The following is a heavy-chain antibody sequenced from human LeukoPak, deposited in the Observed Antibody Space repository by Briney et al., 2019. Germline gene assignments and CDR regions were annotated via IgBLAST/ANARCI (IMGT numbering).Heavy chain of an antibody. Sequence: ASVKVSCRASGYTFTGYYMNWVRQAPGQGLEWMGWISAYNGNTNYAQKLQGRVTMTTDTSTSTAHMELRSLRSDDTAVYYCARDSRYDSSGYDFDYWGQGTLVTVSS. D-gene: IGHD3-22*01. J-gene: IGHJ4*02. CDR2: ISAYNGNT. CDR1: GYTFTGYY. V-gene: IGHV1-18*04. CDR3: ARDSRYDSSGYDFDY.